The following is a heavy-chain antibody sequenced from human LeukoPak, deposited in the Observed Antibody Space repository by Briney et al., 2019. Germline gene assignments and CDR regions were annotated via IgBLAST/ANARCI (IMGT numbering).Heavy chain of an antibody. J-gene: IGHJ4*02. V-gene: IGHV4-4*07. CDR3: AREANYDFWSGPFDY. CDR2: IYTSGST. D-gene: IGHD3-3*01. Sequence: PSETLSLTCTVSGGSISSYYWSWIRQPAGKGLEWVGRIYTSGSTNYNPSLKSRVTMSVDTSKNQFSLKLSSVTAADTAVYYCAREANYDFWSGPFDYWGQGTLVTVSS. CDR1: GGSISSYY.